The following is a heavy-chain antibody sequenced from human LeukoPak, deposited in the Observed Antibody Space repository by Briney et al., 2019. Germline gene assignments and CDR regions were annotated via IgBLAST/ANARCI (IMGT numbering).Heavy chain of an antibody. V-gene: IGHV3-49*03. CDR3: ARDDRPYGHDFDY. J-gene: IGHJ4*02. CDR2: IRSKADGGTT. Sequence: GGSLRLSCIASGFTFRDYNINWFRQAPGRGLEWVGFIRSKADGGTTEYAASVKGRFTISRDDSKNVAYLQINNLRAEDTALYYCARDDRPYGHDFDYWGQGTLVTVSS. D-gene: IGHD4-17*01. CDR1: GFTFRDYN.